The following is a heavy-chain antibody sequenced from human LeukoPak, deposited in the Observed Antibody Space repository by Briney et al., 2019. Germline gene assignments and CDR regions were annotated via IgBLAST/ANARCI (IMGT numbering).Heavy chain of an antibody. D-gene: IGHD6-13*01. V-gene: IGHV4-59*01. CDR3: ARGPIDQQLVPGWFDP. Sequence: SETLSLTCTVSGGSISSYYCSWIRQPPGKGLEWIGYINYSGSTNYNPSLKSRVTISVDTSKNQFSLKLSSVTAADTAVYYCARGPIDQQLVPGWFDPWGQGTLVTVSS. CDR2: INYSGST. CDR1: GGSISSYY. J-gene: IGHJ5*02.